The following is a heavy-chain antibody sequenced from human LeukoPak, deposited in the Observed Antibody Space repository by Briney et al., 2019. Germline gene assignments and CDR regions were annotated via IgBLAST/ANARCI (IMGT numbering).Heavy chain of an antibody. CDR2: ISPKSGRT. CDR1: GYTFTNYD. J-gene: IGHJ4*02. CDR3: ARETSSRYFDN. Sequence: GASVKVSCKTSGYTFTNYDINWVRQATGQGLEWMGWISPKSGRTGYAQNFQGRVTITRNTSISIAYMELSSLSSEDTAVYYCARETSSRYFDNWGQGTLLTVSS. V-gene: IGHV1-8*03.